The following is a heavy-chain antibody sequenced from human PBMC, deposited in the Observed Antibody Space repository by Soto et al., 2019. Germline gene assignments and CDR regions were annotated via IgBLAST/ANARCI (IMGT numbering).Heavy chain of an antibody. D-gene: IGHD2-2*01. V-gene: IGHV3-23*01. J-gene: IGHJ4*02. Sequence: GSLRLSCAASGFTFSSYAMSWVRQAPGKGLEWVSAISGSGGSTYYADSVKGRFTISRDNSKNTLYLQMNSLRAEDTAVYYCAKDLAGPYGSSTSCFEDYWGQGTLVTVSS. CDR2: ISGSGGST. CDR3: AKDLAGPYGSSTSCFEDY. CDR1: GFTFSSYA.